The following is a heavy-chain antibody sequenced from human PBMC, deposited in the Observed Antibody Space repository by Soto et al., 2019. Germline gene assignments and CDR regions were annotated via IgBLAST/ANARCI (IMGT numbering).Heavy chain of an antibody. CDR3: ARDPPLSMIVVVGVDDF. Sequence: TSVKGSCKASGGTFSSYAISWVRQAPGRGLEWMGGIIPIFGAANYAQKFQGRVTITADESTSTAYMELSSLRSEDTAVYYCARDPPLSMIVVVGVDDFWGQGTLVTVSS. CDR2: IIPIFGAA. D-gene: IGHD3-22*01. CDR1: GGTFSSYA. J-gene: IGHJ4*02. V-gene: IGHV1-69*13.